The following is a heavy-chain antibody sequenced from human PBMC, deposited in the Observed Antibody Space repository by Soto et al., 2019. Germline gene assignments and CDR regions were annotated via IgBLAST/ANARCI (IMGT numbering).Heavy chain of an antibody. CDR1: GFTFSSYA. Sequence: LRLSCAASGFTFSSYAMHWVHQAPGKGLEWVAVISYDGSNKYYADSVKGRFTISRDNSKNTLYLQMNSLRAEDTAVYYCARDKRVSDTAIESWFDPWGQGTLVTVSS. CDR3: ARDKRVSDTAIESWFDP. J-gene: IGHJ5*02. D-gene: IGHD5-18*01. V-gene: IGHV3-30-3*01. CDR2: ISYDGSNK.